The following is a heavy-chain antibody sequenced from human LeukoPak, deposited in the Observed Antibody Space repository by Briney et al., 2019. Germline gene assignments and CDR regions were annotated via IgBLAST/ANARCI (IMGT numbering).Heavy chain of an antibody. CDR1: GFTFSSYW. Sequence: ESLRLSCAASGFTFSSYWMSWVRQAPGKGLEWVANIKQDGSEKYYVDSVKGRFTISRDNAKNSLYLQMNSLRAEDTAVYYCARRGGYSSSWYGGYYFDYWGQGTLVTVSS. J-gene: IGHJ4*02. D-gene: IGHD6-13*01. CDR2: IKQDGSEK. V-gene: IGHV3-7*01. CDR3: ARRGGYSSSWYGGYYFDY.